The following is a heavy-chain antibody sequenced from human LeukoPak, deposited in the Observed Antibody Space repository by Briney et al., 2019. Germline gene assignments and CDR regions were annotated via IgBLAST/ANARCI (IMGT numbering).Heavy chain of an antibody. Sequence: PSETLSLTCTVSGGSISSGSYYWSWIRQPAGKGLEWIGRLYASGSTYYNPSLKSRVTISVDTSKNQFSLKLSSVTAADTAVYYCASLSAGYCSSTSCYASDYWGQGTLVTVSS. CDR3: ASLSAGYCSSTSCYASDY. D-gene: IGHD2-2*01. V-gene: IGHV4-61*02. CDR1: GGSISSGSYY. CDR2: LYASGST. J-gene: IGHJ4*02.